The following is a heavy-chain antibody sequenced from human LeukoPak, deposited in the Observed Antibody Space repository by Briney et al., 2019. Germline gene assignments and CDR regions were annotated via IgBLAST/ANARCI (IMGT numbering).Heavy chain of an antibody. CDR3: ARDRYYGSGSYWFDY. J-gene: IGHJ4*02. D-gene: IGHD3-10*01. V-gene: IGHV3-33*01. CDR1: GFTFSSYG. Sequence: GGSLRLSCAASGFTFSSYGMHWVRQAPGKGLEWVAVIWYDGGNKYYADSVKGRFTISRDNSKNTLYLQMNSLRAEDTAVYYCARDRYYGSGSYWFDYWGQGTLVTVSS. CDR2: IWYDGGNK.